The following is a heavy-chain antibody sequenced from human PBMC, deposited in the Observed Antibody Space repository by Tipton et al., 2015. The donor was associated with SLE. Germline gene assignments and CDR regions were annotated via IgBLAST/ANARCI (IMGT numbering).Heavy chain of an antibody. CDR1: GFTFSSYG. J-gene: IGHJ4*02. CDR2: MFSGGSST. D-gene: IGHD2-21*01. V-gene: IGHV3-23*03. CDR3: AKLAAGARCASNCYFDY. Sequence: GSLRLSCAASGFTFSSYGMSWVRQAPGKGLEWVSIMFSGGSSTYYADSVKGRFTISRDDSKNTLYLLMDSLRAEDTAVYYCAKLAAGARCASNCYFDYWGQGTLVAVSS.